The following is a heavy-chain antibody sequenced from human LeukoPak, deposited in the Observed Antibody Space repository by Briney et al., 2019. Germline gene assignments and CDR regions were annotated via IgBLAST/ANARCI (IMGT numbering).Heavy chain of an antibody. CDR3: ARLALQTTYYWFDP. Sequence: GESLKISCKGSGYSFTSYWIGWVRQLPRKGLEWMGIIYPGDSDTRYSPSFQGQVTISADKSISTAYLQWSSLKASDTAMYYCARLALQTTYYWFDPWGQGTLVTVSS. V-gene: IGHV5-51*01. J-gene: IGHJ5*02. D-gene: IGHD4-17*01. CDR1: GYSFTSYW. CDR2: IYPGDSDT.